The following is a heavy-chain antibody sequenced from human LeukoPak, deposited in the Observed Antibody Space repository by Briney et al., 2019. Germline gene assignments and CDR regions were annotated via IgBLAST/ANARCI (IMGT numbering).Heavy chain of an antibody. D-gene: IGHD3-22*01. V-gene: IGHV1-69*08. CDR1: GDTFSSYT. J-gene: IGHJ4*02. Sequence: SVKVSCKASGDTFSSYTISWVRQAPGQGLEWMGRIIPIFGTANYAQKFQGRVTITADTSTSTAYMEVSSLRAEDTAVYYCARVPPLYDKLYYFDYWGQGTLVTVSS. CDR2: IIPIFGTA. CDR3: ARVPPLYDKLYYFDY.